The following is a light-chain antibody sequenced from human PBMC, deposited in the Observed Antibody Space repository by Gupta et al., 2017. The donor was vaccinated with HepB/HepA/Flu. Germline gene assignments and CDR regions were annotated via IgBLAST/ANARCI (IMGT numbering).Light chain of an antibody. J-gene: IGLJ2*01. Sequence: QSVLTQPPSVSGAPGQTVTISCTGSTSNIGADYDVHWYQQLPGTAPKLLIYGNTNRPSGVPDRFSASKSGTSASLAITGLQAEDEADYYCQSYDSSRSGVVFGGGTKLTVL. CDR2: GNT. CDR1: TSNIGADYD. CDR3: QSYDSSRSGVV. V-gene: IGLV1-40*01.